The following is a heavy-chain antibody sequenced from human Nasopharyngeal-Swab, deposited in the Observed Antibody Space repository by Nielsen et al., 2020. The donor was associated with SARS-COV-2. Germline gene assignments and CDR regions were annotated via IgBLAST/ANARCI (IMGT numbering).Heavy chain of an antibody. D-gene: IGHD6-19*01. CDR3: ARDKERAGYSSGWYGL. CDR2: ISYDGSNK. J-gene: IGHJ4*02. Sequence: GESLKISCGASGFTFNKFAMAWVRQAPGKGLEWVAVISYDGSNKYYADSVKGRFTISRDNSKNTLYLQMNSLRAEDTAVYYCARDKERAGYSSGWYGLGGQGTLVTVSS. V-gene: IGHV3-30*03. CDR1: GFTFNKFA.